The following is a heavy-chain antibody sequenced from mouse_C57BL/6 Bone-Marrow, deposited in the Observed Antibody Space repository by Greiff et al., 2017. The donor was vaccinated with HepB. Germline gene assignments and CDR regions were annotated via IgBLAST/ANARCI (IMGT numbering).Heavy chain of an antibody. CDR1: GFNIKDDY. CDR3: TYDGYYEAMDY. V-gene: IGHV14-4*01. J-gene: IGHJ4*01. Sequence: LVESGAELVRPGASVKLSCTASGFNIKDDYMHWVKQRPEQGLEWIGWIDPENGDTEYASKFQGKATITADTSSNTAYLQLSSLTSEDTAVYYCTYDGYYEAMDYWGQGTSVTVSS. D-gene: IGHD2-3*01. CDR2: IDPENGDT.